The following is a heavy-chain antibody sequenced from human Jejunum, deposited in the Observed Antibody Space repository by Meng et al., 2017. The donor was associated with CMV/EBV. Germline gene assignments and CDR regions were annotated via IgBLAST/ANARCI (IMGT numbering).Heavy chain of an antibody. CDR2: VYYSANN. J-gene: IGHJ5*02. CDR3: ARHVRSESLNGFDA. Sequence: GGKSRGSRVAWRWLGRAAREELEWIERVYYSANNDYNTSLKSRVTISPDTYKNRLCVNLSAVSAADTDVYCCARHVRSESLNGFDAWGQGTLVTVSS. D-gene: IGHD1-26*01. CDR1: GGKSRGSRVA. V-gene: IGHV4-39*07.